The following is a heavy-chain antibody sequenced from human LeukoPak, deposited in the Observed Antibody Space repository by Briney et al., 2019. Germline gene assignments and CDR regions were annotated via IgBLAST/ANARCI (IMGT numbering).Heavy chain of an antibody. D-gene: IGHD4-17*01. J-gene: IGHJ5*02. CDR1: GGSFSDYY. CDR3: ARERRLGDYGPGNFFDP. V-gene: IGHV4-34*01. CDR2: INPSGST. Sequence: KPSETLSLTCAVYGGSFSDYYWSWIRQPPGKGLEWIGEINPSGSTNYSPSLKSRVTISVDTSKNQFSLKLSSVTAADTAVYYCARERRLGDYGPGNFFDPWGQGTLVTVSS.